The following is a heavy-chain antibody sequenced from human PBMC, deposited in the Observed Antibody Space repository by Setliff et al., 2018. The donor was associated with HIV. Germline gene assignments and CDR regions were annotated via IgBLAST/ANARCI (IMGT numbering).Heavy chain of an antibody. Sequence: PGGSLRLSCAASGFTVSTYYMSWVRQAPGKGLEWVSTIYSDGSTYHADSVNGRFTLSRDISENALYLQIDSLRPVDTAVYYCARLRLYNSALDYWGQGTLVTVSS. CDR2: IYSDGST. CDR3: ARLRLYNSALDY. CDR1: GFTVSTYY. J-gene: IGHJ4*02. V-gene: IGHV3-66*02. D-gene: IGHD3-10*01.